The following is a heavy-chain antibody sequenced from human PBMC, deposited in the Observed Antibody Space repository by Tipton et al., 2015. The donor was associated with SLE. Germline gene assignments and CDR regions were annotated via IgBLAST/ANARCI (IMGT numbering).Heavy chain of an antibody. D-gene: IGHD4-17*01. CDR2: IYTSGST. Sequence: TLSLTCTVSGGSISSGSYYWSWLRQPAGKGLEWIGRIYTSGSTNYNPSLKSRVTISVDTSKNQFSLKLSSVTAADTAVYYCAGTYYGDYVWFDPWGQGILVTVSS. CDR1: GGSISSGSYY. CDR3: AGTYYGDYVWFDP. V-gene: IGHV4-61*02. J-gene: IGHJ5*02.